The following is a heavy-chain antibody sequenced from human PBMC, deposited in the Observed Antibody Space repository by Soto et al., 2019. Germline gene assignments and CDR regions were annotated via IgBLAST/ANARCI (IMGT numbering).Heavy chain of an antibody. Sequence: QVQLVQSGAEVKKPGASVKVSCKASGYTFTSYYMHWVRQAPGQGLEWMGIINPSGGSTSYAQKFQGRVTMTRDTSTSTVYMELSSLRSEDTAVYYCARVWRYCSGGSCSPLGYWGQGTLVTVSS. CDR3: ARVWRYCSGGSCSPLGY. V-gene: IGHV1-46*01. D-gene: IGHD2-15*01. J-gene: IGHJ4*02. CDR2: INPSGGST. CDR1: GYTFTSYY.